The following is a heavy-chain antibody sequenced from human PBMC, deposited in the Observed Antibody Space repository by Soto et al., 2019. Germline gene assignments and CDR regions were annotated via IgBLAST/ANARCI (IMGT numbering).Heavy chain of an antibody. CDR1: GGSFSGYS. CDR2: INQNGGT. Sequence: SETLSLTCAVYGGSFSGYSWTWIRQPPGKGLEWIGEINQNGGTNYNPSLKSRVTISVETSKNQFSLKMNCMTAADTAVYYCASTGYNYGNVDYWGQGTLVTVSS. J-gene: IGHJ4*02. D-gene: IGHD5-18*01. V-gene: IGHV4-34*01. CDR3: ASTGYNYGNVDY.